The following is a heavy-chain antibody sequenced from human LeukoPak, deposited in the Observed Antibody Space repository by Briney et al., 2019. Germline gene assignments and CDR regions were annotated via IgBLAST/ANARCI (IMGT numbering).Heavy chain of an antibody. Sequence: PSETLSLTCTVSGGSISSYYWSWIRQPPGKGLEWIGYIYYSGSTNYNPSLKSRVTISVETSKNQFSLKLSSVTAADTAVYYCARDYASGWFDPWGQGTLVTVSS. V-gene: IGHV4-59*01. D-gene: IGHD3-16*01. CDR1: GGSISSYY. CDR3: ARDYASGWFDP. CDR2: IYYSGST. J-gene: IGHJ5*01.